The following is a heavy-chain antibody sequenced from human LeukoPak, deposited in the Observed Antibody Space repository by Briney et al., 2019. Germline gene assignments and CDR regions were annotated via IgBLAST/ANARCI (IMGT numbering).Heavy chain of an antibody. J-gene: IGHJ3*02. CDR1: GGSISSYY. D-gene: IGHD1-26*01. Sequence: SETLSLTCTVSGGSISSYYWSWIRQPPGEGLEWIGYIYYSGSTNYNPSLKSRVTISVDTSKNQFSLKLSSVTAADTAVYYCARAISGSYSRAFGIWGQGTMVTVSS. V-gene: IGHV4-59*01. CDR2: IYYSGST. CDR3: ARAISGSYSRAFGI.